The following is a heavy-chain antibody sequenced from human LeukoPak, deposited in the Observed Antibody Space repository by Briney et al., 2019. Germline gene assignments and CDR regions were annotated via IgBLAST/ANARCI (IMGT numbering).Heavy chain of an antibody. V-gene: IGHV4-39*01. D-gene: IGHD2-2*01. CDR2: IYYSGCT. Sequence: SETLSLTCTVSGGSISSSIYYWGWIRQPPGKGLEWIGSIYYSGCTYYNPSLKSRVIISVDTSKNQFSLKLKSVTAADMAVYYCARLADCSSTSCYDHWGQGTLVTVSS. CDR1: GGSISSSIYY. CDR3: ARLADCSSTSCYDH. J-gene: IGHJ4*02.